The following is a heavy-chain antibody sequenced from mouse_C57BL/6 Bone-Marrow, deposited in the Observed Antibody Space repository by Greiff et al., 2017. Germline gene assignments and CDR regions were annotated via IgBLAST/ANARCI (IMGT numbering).Heavy chain of an antibody. CDR3: AREVYYECDDDAMDY. V-gene: IGHV1-54*01. CDR2: INPGSGGT. D-gene: IGHD2-4*01. J-gene: IGHJ4*01. Sequence: QVHVKQSGAELVRPGTSVKVSCKASGYAFTNYLIEWVKQRPGQGLEWIGVINPGSGGTNYNEKFKGKATLTADKSSSAAYMQLSSLTSEDSAVYYYAREVYYECDDDAMDYWGQGTSVTVSS. CDR1: GYAFTNYL.